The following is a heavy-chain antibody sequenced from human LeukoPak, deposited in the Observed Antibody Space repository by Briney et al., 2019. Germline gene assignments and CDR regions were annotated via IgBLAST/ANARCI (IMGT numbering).Heavy chain of an antibody. D-gene: IGHD2-15*01. CDR1: GYTFTSYA. J-gene: IGHJ5*02. CDR2: INAGNGNT. V-gene: IGHV1-3*01. Sequence: ASVKVSCKASGYTFTSYAMHWVRQAPGQRLEWMGWINAGNGNTKYSQKFQGRVTITRDTSASTAYMELSSLRSKDTAVYYCARDRCSGGSCRWFDPWGQGTLVTVSS. CDR3: ARDRCSGGSCRWFDP.